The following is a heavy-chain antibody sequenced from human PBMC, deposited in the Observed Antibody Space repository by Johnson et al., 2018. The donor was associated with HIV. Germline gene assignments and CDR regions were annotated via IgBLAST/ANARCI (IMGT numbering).Heavy chain of an antibody. J-gene: IGHJ3*01. CDR1: GFTFSSYW. CDR3: ARDGESQQLPLGDALDV. CDR2: INSDGSST. D-gene: IGHD6-13*01. Sequence: EVQLVESGGGLVQPGGSLRLSCVASGFTFSSYWMHWVRQAPGKGLVWVSRINSDGSSTTYADSVRGRFTISRDNSKNILYLQMSSLRAEDTAMYYCARDGESQQLPLGDALDVWGQGTLVTVSS. V-gene: IGHV3-74*01.